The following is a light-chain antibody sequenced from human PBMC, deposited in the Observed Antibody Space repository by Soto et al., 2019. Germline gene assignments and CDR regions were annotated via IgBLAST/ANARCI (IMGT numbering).Light chain of an antibody. J-gene: IGLJ2*01. CDR2: EVS. Sequence: QSVLTQPASVSGSPGQSITISCTGTNNDVGNYNLVSWYQQHPGRAPKLLIYEVSKRPSGLSDRFSGSKSGDTASLTISGLQAEYEADYYCCSYATGFTMIFGGGTKGTVL. V-gene: IGLV2-23*02. CDR1: NNDVGNYNL. CDR3: CSYATGFTMI.